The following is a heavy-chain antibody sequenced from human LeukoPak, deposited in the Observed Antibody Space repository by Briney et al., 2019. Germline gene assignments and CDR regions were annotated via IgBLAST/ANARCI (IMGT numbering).Heavy chain of an antibody. CDR1: GGSISSYY. CDR3: ARHVDTAMVY. D-gene: IGHD5-18*01. CDR2: IYYSGST. Sequence: PSETLSLTRTVSGGSISSYYWSWIRQPPGKGLEWIGYIYYSGSTNYNPSLKSRVTISVDTSKNQFSLKLSSVTAADTAVYYCARHVDTAMVYWGQGTLVTVSS. J-gene: IGHJ4*02. V-gene: IGHV4-59*08.